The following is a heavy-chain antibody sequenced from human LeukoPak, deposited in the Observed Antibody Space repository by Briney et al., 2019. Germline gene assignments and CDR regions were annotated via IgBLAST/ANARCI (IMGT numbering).Heavy chain of an antibody. D-gene: IGHD5-12*01. Sequence: ASVKVSFKASGGTFSSYAISWVRQAPGQGLEWMGWISANNGNTNYAQKLQGRVTMTTDTSTSTAYMELRSLRSDDMAVYYCASDHSSQGGYSGYDLTKLTDTNYYYGMDVWGQGTTVTVSS. CDR3: ASDHSSQGGYSGYDLTKLTDTNYYYGMDV. CDR1: GGTFSSYA. V-gene: IGHV1-18*03. J-gene: IGHJ6*02. CDR2: ISANNGNT.